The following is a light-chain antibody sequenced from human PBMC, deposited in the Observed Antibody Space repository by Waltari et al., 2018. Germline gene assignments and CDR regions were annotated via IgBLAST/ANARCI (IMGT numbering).Light chain of an antibody. V-gene: IGLV1-44*01. Sequence: QSVLTQPPSATGTPGQRVTISCSGSLSNIESNTVNWYRQLPGTAPKLLIYGDNLRPSGVLYRFSGSKSGTSASLAISWLQSADESDYYCAGWDDSLNGPVFGGGTKLTVL. J-gene: IGLJ3*02. CDR3: AGWDDSLNGPV. CDR2: GDN. CDR1: LSNIESNT.